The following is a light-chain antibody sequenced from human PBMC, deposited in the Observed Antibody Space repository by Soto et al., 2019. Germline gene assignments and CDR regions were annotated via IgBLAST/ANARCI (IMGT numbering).Light chain of an antibody. Sequence: DIQMTQSPSSLSASVGDRVTITCRASQGISNYLAWYQQKPGKVPKLLIYAASTLQSGVPSRFSDSGSGTDFTLTISSLQPEDVATYYCQEYNSAPRTFGQGTKVEIK. J-gene: IGKJ1*01. CDR3: QEYNSAPRT. CDR2: AAS. CDR1: QGISNY. V-gene: IGKV1-27*01.